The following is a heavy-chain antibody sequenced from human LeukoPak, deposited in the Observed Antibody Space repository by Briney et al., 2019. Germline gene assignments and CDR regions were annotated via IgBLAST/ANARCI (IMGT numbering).Heavy chain of an antibody. J-gene: IGHJ5*02. V-gene: IGHV4-4*07. CDR1: GGSISSYY. D-gene: IGHD5-12*01. Sequence: SETLSLTCTVSGGSISSYYWSWIRQPAGKGLEWIGRIYTSGSTNYDPSLKSRVTMSVDTSKNQFSLKLSSVTAADTAVYYCARYIVAASYNWFDPWGQGTLVTVSS. CDR2: IYTSGST. CDR3: ARYIVAASYNWFDP.